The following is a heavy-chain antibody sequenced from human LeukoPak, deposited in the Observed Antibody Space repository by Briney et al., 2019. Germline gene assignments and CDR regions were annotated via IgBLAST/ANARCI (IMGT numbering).Heavy chain of an antibody. D-gene: IGHD6-13*01. V-gene: IGHV1-69*01. CDR3: ARPGGGQQLVPYYFDY. Sequence: GSSVKVSCKASGGTFGSYAISWVRQAPGQGLEWMGGIIPIFGTANYAQKFQGRVTITADESTSTAYMELSSLRSEDTAVYYCARPGGGQQLVPYYFDYWGQGTLVTVSS. CDR2: IIPIFGTA. J-gene: IGHJ4*02. CDR1: GGTFGSYA.